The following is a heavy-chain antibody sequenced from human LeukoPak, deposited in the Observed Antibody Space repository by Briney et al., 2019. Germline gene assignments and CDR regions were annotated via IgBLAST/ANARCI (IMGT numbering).Heavy chain of an antibody. CDR2: IYHSGST. D-gene: IGHD3-22*01. CDR1: GGSISSYY. V-gene: IGHV4-59*12. Sequence: SETLSLTCTVSGGSISSYYWSWIRQPPGKGLEWIGYIYHSGSTYYNPSLKSRVTISVDRSKNQFSLKLSSVTAADTAVYYCARGSSGDAFDIWGQGTMVTVSS. CDR3: ARGSSGDAFDI. J-gene: IGHJ3*02.